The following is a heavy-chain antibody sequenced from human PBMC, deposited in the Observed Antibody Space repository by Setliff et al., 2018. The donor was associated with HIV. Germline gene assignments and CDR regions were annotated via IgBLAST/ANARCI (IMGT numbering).Heavy chain of an antibody. Sequence: GESLKISCAASGFIFSDYAIHWVRQAPAKGLEWVAVIGYDGSKEYYADSVKGRFTVSRDNSKNTLYLQMNSLRGEDTAVYYCARDPRFDAFDIWGQGTMVTVSS. CDR1: GFIFSDYA. CDR3: ARDPRFDAFDI. V-gene: IGHV3-30-3*01. J-gene: IGHJ3*02. CDR2: IGYDGSKE.